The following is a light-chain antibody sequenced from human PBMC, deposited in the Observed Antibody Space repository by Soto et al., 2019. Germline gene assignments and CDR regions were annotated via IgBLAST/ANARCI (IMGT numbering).Light chain of an antibody. CDR2: GAS. V-gene: IGKV3-15*01. J-gene: IGKJ1*01. CDR3: QQYNTWHPRMA. CDR1: QSVSSD. Sequence: VVTQSPATLSVFPGETATLSCRASQSVSSDLAWYQQRPGQAPRLLSYGASTRATGIPARFRGSGSGTEVRLTISSLQSEDFATYYCQQYNTWHPRMAFGRGTKVDIK.